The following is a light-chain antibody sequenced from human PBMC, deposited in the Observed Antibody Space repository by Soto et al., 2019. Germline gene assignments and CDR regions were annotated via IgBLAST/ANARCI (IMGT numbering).Light chain of an antibody. J-gene: IGKJ1*01. CDR1: QSISSY. CDR2: AAS. V-gene: IGKV1-39*01. CDR3: QQSYSTPRT. Sequence: DMHMTQTPSSLSASVGCRLTIHCRSSQSISSYLNWYQQKPGKAPKLLIYAASSLQSGVPSRFSGSGSGTDFTLTISSLQPEDFATYYCQQSYSTPRTFGQGTKVDIK.